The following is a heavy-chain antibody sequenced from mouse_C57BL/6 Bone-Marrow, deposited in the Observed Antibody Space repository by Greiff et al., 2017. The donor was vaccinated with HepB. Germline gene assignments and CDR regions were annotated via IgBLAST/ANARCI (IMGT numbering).Heavy chain of an antibody. V-gene: IGHV3-6*01. J-gene: IGHJ2*01. Sequence: EVKLLESGPGLVKPSQSLSLTCSVTGYSITSGYYWNWIRQFPGNKLEWMGYISYDGSNNYNPSLKNRISITRDTSKNQFFLKLNSVTTEDTATYYCARGGITGTYYFDYWGQGTTLTVSS. CDR1: GYSITSGYY. D-gene: IGHD4-1*01. CDR2: ISYDGSN. CDR3: ARGGITGTYYFDY.